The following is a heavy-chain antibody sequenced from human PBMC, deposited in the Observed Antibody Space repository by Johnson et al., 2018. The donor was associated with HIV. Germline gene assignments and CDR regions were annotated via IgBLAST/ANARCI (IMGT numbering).Heavy chain of an antibody. J-gene: IGHJ3*02. CDR3: ARPYYVISDYYLYSFDI. V-gene: IGHV3-7*01. CDR2: IQPDGSDK. D-gene: IGHD3-22*01. CDR1: GFTFSTYW. Sequence: VQLVESGGGLVQPGGSVRLSCAASGFTFSTYWMSWVRPAPGRGLEWVASIQPDGSDKYSVDSVKGRFTISRDNAKNSLYLQMNSLRAEDTAVYYCARPYYVISDYYLYSFDIWGQGTMVAVSS.